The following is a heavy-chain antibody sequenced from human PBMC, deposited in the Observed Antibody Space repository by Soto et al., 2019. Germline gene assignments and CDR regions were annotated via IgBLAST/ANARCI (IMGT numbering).Heavy chain of an antibody. Sequence: SEPLSLPCTVSGGSFPNGRYYWCWIHQSPGKGLEWIGSVYYRGRSYSKSSVKSRVTISVDTSKNQFSLNFNSVTASDTALYYCVSQRTTVLTQAYFDYWGPGALVTVSS. J-gene: IGHJ4*02. CDR1: GGSFPNGRYY. V-gene: IGHV4-39*01. CDR3: VSQRTTVLTQAYFDY. D-gene: IGHD4-17*01. CDR2: VYYRGRS.